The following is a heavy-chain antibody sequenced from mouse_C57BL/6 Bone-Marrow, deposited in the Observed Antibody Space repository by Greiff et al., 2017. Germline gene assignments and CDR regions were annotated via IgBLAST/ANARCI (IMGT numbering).Heavy chain of an antibody. D-gene: IGHD1-1*01. CDR2: IYPGDGDT. CDR3: ARERLFLFDY. CDR1: GYAFSSSW. Sequence: VQLVESGPELVKPGASVKISCKASGYAFSSSWMNWVKQRPGKGLEWIGRIYPGDGDTNYNGKFKGKATLTADKSSSTAYMQLSSLTSEDSAVYFCARERLFLFDYWGQGTTLTVSS. V-gene: IGHV1-82*01. J-gene: IGHJ2*01.